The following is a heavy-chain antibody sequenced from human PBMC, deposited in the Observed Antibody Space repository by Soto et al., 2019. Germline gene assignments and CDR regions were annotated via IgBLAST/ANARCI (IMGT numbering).Heavy chain of an antibody. V-gene: IGHV4-4*02. D-gene: IGHD3-22*01. CDR1: GGSISSPNW. CDR2: IYHSGGT. J-gene: IGHJ5*02. Sequence: QVQLQESGPGLVKPSGTLSLTCAVSGGSISSPNWWSWVRQSPGKGLEWIGEIYHSGGTHYNPSLKRRVTISVDKSKNQFSLKLTSVTATDTAIYYCARVPITVIWVAGGFDPWGQGTLVTVSS. CDR3: ARVPITVIWVAGGFDP.